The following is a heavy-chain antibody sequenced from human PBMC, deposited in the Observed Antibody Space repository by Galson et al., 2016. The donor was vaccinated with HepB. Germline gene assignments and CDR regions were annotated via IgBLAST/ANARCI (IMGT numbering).Heavy chain of an antibody. Sequence: ETLSLTCAVSGGSFSGYYWAWIRQTPGKGLQWIGQTDYSGGTNYNPSLKSRISMSIDTSKNQFSLNMDSVTAADSGTYYCASAGVRFLAWLSNEFDYWGQGIVVSVST. D-gene: IGHD3-3*01. V-gene: IGHV4-34*01. J-gene: IGHJ4*02. CDR3: ASAGVRFLAWLSNEFDY. CDR1: GGSFSGYY. CDR2: TDYSGGT.